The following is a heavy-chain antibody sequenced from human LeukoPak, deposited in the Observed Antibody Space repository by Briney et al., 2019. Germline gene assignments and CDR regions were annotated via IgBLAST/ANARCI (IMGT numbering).Heavy chain of an antibody. CDR2: IRTKSYGGTT. Sequence: GGSLRLSCTGSGFTLGDYAMSCVRQAPGKGLGWICFIRTKSYGGTTEYAASVKGRFTISRDDSKSIAYLQMNSLKTEDTAVYYCTRDPQIDYWGQGTLVTVAS. V-gene: IGHV3-49*04. J-gene: IGHJ4*02. CDR3: TRDPQIDY. CDR1: GFTLGDYA.